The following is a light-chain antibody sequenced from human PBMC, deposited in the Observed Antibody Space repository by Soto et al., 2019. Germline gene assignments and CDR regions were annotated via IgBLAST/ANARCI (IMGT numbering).Light chain of an antibody. CDR2: AAS. V-gene: IGKV1-27*01. Sequence: DIQMTQSPSSLSASLGDRVNITCRASQGIGNYLAWYQLQPGKVPKLLIYAASTLQSGVPSRFSASGSGTDFTLTISSLQPEDVATSFCQKYISAPRTFGQGTQVEI. CDR3: QKYISAPRT. J-gene: IGKJ1*01. CDR1: QGIGNY.